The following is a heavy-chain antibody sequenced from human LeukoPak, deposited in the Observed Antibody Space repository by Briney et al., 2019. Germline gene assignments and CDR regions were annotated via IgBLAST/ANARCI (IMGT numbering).Heavy chain of an antibody. CDR1: GYSFTNCG. CDR2: ISGFNGNA. CDR3: ARDETSAAAGSAYYLDS. J-gene: IGHJ4*02. V-gene: IGHV1-18*01. Sequence: ASVKVSCKASGYSFTNCGISWVRQAPGQGLEWMGGISGFNGNANFAPKLQDRVTLPKDASTSTAYMELRSLRSDDTAVYYCARDETSAAAGSAYYLDSWGQGTLVTVSS. D-gene: IGHD6-13*01.